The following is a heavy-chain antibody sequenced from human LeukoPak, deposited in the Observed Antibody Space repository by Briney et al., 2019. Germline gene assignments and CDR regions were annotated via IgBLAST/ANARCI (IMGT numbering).Heavy chain of an antibody. CDR2: IYYSGST. D-gene: IGHD6-6*01. J-gene: IGHJ6*03. CDR1: GGSISSYY. V-gene: IGHV4-59*12. CDR3: AKDQPEYSSSSAYYYMDV. Sequence: SETLSLTCTVSGGSISSYYWSWIRQPPGKGLEWIGYIYYSGSTNYNPSLKSRVTISVDTSKNQFSLKLSSVTAADTAVYYCAKDQPEYSSSSAYYYMDVWGKGTTVTVSS.